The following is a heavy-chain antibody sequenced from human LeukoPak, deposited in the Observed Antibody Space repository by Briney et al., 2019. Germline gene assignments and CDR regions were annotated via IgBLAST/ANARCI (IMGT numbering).Heavy chain of an antibody. D-gene: IGHD3-9*01. CDR1: GGSISNYY. CDR2: FNTIGST. V-gene: IGHV4-4*07. J-gene: IGHJ4*02. CDR3: ARDSLDILTGYFDY. Sequence: SETLSLICTVSGGSISNYYWSWIRQPAGKGLEWIGRFNTIGSTNYNPSLKSRVTISVDKSKNQFSLKVNSVTAADTAVYYCARDSLDILTGYFDYWGQGTLVTVSS.